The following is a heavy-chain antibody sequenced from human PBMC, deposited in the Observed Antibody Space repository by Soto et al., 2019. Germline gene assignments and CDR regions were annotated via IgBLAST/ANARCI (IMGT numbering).Heavy chain of an antibody. Sequence: GESLKISCNGSGYSFTSYWISWVRQMPGKGLEWMGRIDPSDSYTNYSPSFQGHVTISADKSISTAYLQWSSLKASDTAMYYCARDPGPFSGGSTYYYYCMDVWGQGTTVTVSS. V-gene: IGHV5-10-1*01. J-gene: IGHJ6*02. D-gene: IGHD3-3*01. CDR3: ARDPGPFSGGSTYYYYCMDV. CDR1: GYSFTSYW. CDR2: IDPSDSYT.